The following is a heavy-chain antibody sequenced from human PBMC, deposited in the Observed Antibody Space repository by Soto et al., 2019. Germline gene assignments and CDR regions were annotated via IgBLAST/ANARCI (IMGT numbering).Heavy chain of an antibody. J-gene: IGHJ5*02. CDR2: ISSSSSTI. Sequence: EVQLVESGGGLVQPGGSLRLSCAASGFTFSSYSMNWVRQAPGKGLEWGSYISSSSSTIYYADSVKGRFTISRDNAKNSLYLQMNSLRAEDTAVYYCARGTGTTLANWFHPWGQGTLVTVSS. CDR1: GFTFSSYS. CDR3: ARGTGTTLANWFHP. V-gene: IGHV3-48*01. D-gene: IGHD1-7*01.